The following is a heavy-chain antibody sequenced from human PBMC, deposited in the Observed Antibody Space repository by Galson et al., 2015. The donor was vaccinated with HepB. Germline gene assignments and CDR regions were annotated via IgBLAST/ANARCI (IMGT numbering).Heavy chain of an antibody. CDR1: GFTFSSYA. CDR3: AKVRTSPRNNWFDP. CDR2: ISGSGGST. D-gene: IGHD2-2*01. Sequence: SLRLSCAASGFTFSSYAMSWVRQAPGKGLEWVSAISGSGGSTYYADSVKGRFTISRDNSKHTLYLQMNSLRAEDTAVYYCAKVRTSPRNNWFDPWGQGTLVTVSS. J-gene: IGHJ5*02. V-gene: IGHV3-23*01.